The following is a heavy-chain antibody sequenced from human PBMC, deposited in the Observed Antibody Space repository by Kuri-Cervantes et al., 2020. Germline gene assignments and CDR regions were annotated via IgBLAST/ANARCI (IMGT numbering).Heavy chain of an antibody. CDR1: GFTFSSYW. V-gene: IGHV3-7*03. D-gene: IGHD5-12*01. CDR2: IKQDGSEK. CDR3: ATHYALVDIVATTGFDY. Sequence: GESLKISCAASGFTFSSYWMSWVRQAPGKRLEWVANIKQDGSEKYYVDSVKGRFTISKDNAKNSLYLQMNSLRAEDTAVYYCATHYALVDIVATTGFDYWGQGTLVTVSS. J-gene: IGHJ4*02.